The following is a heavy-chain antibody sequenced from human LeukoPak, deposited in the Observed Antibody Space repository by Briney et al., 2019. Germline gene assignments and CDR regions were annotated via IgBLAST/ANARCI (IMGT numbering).Heavy chain of an antibody. CDR1: GGSFSGYY. Sequence: SETLSLTCAVYGGSFSGYYWSWIRQPPGEGLEWIGEINHSGSTNYNPSLKSRVTISVDTSKNQFSLKLSSVTAADTAVYYCARAMWSGSYYFDYWGQGTLVTVSS. D-gene: IGHD3-3*01. J-gene: IGHJ4*02. CDR3: ARAMWSGSYYFDY. CDR2: INHSGST. V-gene: IGHV4-34*01.